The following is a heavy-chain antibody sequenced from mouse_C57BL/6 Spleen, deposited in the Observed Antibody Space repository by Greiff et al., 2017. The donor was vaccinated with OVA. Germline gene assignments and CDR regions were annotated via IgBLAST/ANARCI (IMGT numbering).Heavy chain of an antibody. J-gene: IGHJ3*01. CDR3: ASSDVIYYSNLGAWFAY. Sequence: VQLQQPGAELVRPGSSVKLSCKASGYTFTSYWMHWVKQRPIQGLEWIGNIDPSDSETHYNQKFKDKATLTVDKSSSTAYMQLSSLTSEDSAVYYCASSDVIYYSNLGAWFAYWGQGTLVTVSA. V-gene: IGHV1-52*01. CDR2: IDPSDSET. CDR1: GYTFTSYW. D-gene: IGHD2-5*01.